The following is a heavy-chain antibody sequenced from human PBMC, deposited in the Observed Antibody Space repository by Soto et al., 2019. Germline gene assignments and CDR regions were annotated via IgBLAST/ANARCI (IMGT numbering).Heavy chain of an antibody. Sequence: EVQLLESGGGLVQPGGSLRLSCAASGFTFSSYAMSWVRQAPGKGLEWVSAISGGGGSTYYADSVKGRFTISRDNSKNTLYLQMISLRAEDTAVYSCAKDTVRGVIITPMDYYGMDVWGQGTTVTVSS. CDR2: ISGGGGST. J-gene: IGHJ6*02. CDR3: AKDTVRGVIITPMDYYGMDV. V-gene: IGHV3-23*01. D-gene: IGHD3-10*01. CDR1: GFTFSSYA.